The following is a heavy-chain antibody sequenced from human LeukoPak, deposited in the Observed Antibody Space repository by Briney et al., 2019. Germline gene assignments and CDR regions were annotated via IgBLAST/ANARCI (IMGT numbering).Heavy chain of an antibody. J-gene: IGHJ4*01. D-gene: IGHD4-23*01. CDR3: AKLLRDVTIYDF. V-gene: IGHV3-7*01. Sequence: GGSLRLSCGASGFTFDDYWMSWVRQAPGQGLEWVANINQDGSEKYYLDSAKGRFTISRDNARNSLYLQMNSLRAEDTAFYYCAKLLRDVTIYDFWGHGTLVTVSS. CDR2: INQDGSEK. CDR1: GFTFDDYW.